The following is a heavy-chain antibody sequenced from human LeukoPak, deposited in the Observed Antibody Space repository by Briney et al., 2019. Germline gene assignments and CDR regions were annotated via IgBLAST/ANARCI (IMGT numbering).Heavy chain of an antibody. CDR2: MNPNSGNT. V-gene: IGHV1-8*01. J-gene: IGHJ5*02. Sequence: ASVKVSCKASGYTFTSYDINWVRQATGQGLEWMGWMNPNSGNTGYAQKFQGGVTMTRNTSISTAYMELSSLRSEDTAVYYCARGAYDFWSGYYTWFDPWGQGTLVTVSS. CDR3: ARGAYDFWSGYYTWFDP. D-gene: IGHD3-3*01. CDR1: GYTFTSYD.